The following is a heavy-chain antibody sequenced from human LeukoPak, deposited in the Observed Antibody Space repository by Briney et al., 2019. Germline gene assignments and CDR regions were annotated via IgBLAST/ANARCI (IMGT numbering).Heavy chain of an antibody. CDR1: GFSFSSYA. CDR3: ARQLGGSGSY. V-gene: IGHV3-30-3*01. D-gene: IGHD3-10*01. Sequence: PGRSVTLSCAASGFSFSSYAMHWVRHAPGKGLEWVAVISYDGSNKYYADSVKGRFTISRDNSKNTLYLQMNSLRAEDTAVYYCARQLGGSGSYWGQGTLVTVSS. CDR2: ISYDGSNK. J-gene: IGHJ4*02.